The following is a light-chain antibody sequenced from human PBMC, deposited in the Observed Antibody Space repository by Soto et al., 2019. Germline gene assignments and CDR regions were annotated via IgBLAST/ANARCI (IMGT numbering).Light chain of an antibody. Sequence: QSALTQPAFVSGSPGQSITISCTGTSSDVGGYNYVSWYQQHPGKAPKLMIYDVSNRPSGVSNRFSGSKSGNTASLTISGLQSEDEADYYCSSYTSSSTEVFGGGTKLTVL. V-gene: IGLV2-14*01. CDR2: DVS. J-gene: IGLJ3*02. CDR3: SSYTSSSTEV. CDR1: SSDVGGYNY.